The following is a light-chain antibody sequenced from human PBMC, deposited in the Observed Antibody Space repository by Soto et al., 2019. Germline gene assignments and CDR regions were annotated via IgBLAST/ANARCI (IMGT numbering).Light chain of an antibody. CDR2: FAS. Sequence: EIVLTQFPATLSLSPGDRATLSCRASHSVGSLLAWYQQKPGQAPRLLIYFASNRATGVPDRFGGSGSGTDFTLTIDSLEPEDFALFYCQQRSSWPWTFGQGTRVEIK. J-gene: IGKJ1*01. CDR3: QQRSSWPWT. CDR1: HSVGSL. V-gene: IGKV3-11*01.